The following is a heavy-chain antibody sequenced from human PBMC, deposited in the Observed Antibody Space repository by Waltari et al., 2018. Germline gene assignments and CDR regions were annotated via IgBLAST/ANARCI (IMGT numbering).Heavy chain of an antibody. D-gene: IGHD6-6*01. CDR3: ARESITAFHIDY. J-gene: IGHJ4*02. V-gene: IGHV3-74*01. CDR2: FNSDGSSTST. CDR1: GFTFSSHW. Sequence: EAQLVESGGGLVQPGGSLSLSCAASGFTFSSHWMHWVRQAPGKGLVWVSRFNSDGSSTSTSYADSVEGRFTISRDNAKNTLFLQMNSLRVEDTAVYYCARESITAFHIDYWGQGTLVTVSS.